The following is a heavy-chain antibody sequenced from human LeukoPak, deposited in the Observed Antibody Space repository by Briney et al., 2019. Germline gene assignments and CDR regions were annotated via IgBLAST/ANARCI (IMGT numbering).Heavy chain of an antibody. J-gene: IGHJ5*02. CDR2: VIPIFGTP. CDR1: LYSFTTYA. V-gene: IGHV1-69*13. D-gene: IGHD3-10*01. Sequence: ASVTVSYKPSLYSFTTYAISWVRQAPGQGLEWMGWVIPIFGTPNYPQKFQGTVTITADESPSTAHIELSILRSADPAVFFLARDMINSDRWFGELLTGWFDPWGQGTLVTVSS. CDR3: ARDMINSDRWFGELLTGWFDP.